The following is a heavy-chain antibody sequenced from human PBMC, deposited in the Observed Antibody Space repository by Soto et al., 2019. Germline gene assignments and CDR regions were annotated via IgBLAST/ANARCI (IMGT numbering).Heavy chain of an antibody. V-gene: IGHV1-18*01. J-gene: IGHJ4*02. Sequence: GASVKVSCKASGYTFTSYGVSWVRQAPGQGLEWMGWVSAYNGNTPYEQKLQGRVTMTTDTSTSTVYMELRSLRSDDTAVYYCARDLPPSDYWGQGTLVTVSS. CDR2: VSAYNGNT. CDR1: GYTFTSYG. CDR3: ARDLPPSDY.